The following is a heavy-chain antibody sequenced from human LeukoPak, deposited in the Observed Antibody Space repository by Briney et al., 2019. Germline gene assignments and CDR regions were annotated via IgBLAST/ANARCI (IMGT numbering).Heavy chain of an antibody. V-gene: IGHV4-59*08. D-gene: IGHD3-22*01. CDR1: GGSISSYY. Sequence: ASETLSLTCTVSGGSISSYYWSWIRQPPGKGLEWIGYIYYSGSTNYNPSLKSRVTISVDTSKNQFSLKLSSVTAADTAVYYCARQYYDSSGYFGTHNWFDPWGQGTLVTVSS. J-gene: IGHJ5*02. CDR3: ARQYYDSSGYFGTHNWFDP. CDR2: IYYSGST.